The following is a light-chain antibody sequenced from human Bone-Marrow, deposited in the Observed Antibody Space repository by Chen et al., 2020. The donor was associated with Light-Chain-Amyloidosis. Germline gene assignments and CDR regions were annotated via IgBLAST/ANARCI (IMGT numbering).Light chain of an antibody. CDR2: RDT. CDR3: QSAHSSCTYEGI. Sequence: SYELTQPHSVSVSPGETARITCSGDDLPTKYAYWYQQKPGQAPVLVIHRDTERPSGISERFSGSSSGTTATLTIRGVQAEDEADYHYQSAHSSCTYEGIFGGGTKLTVL. CDR1: DLPTKY. J-gene: IGLJ2*01. V-gene: IGLV3-25*03.